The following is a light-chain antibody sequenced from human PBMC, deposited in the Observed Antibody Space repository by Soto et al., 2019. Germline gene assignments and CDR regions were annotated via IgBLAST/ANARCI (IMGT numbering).Light chain of an antibody. J-gene: IGKJ2*01. V-gene: IGKV4-1*01. CDR2: WAS. Sequence: DIVMTQSPDSLAVSLGERATINCKSSQSVLYSSNNKNYLAWYQQRPGQPPKLLIYWASTRVSGVPARFSGSGSGTDFTLTITSLQAEDEAVYYCQQYESTPPTFGQGTKLEIK. CDR1: QSVLYSSNNKNY. CDR3: QQYESTPPT.